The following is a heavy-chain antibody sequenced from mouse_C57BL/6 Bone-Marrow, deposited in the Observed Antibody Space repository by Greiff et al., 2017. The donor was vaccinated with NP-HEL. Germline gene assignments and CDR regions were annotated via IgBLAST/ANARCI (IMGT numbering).Heavy chain of an antibody. D-gene: IGHD1-1*01. J-gene: IGHJ2*01. V-gene: IGHV5-4*01. Sequence: EVQVVESGGGLVKPGGSLKLSCAASGFTFSSYAMSWVRQTPEKRLEWVATISDGGSYTYYPDNVKGRFTISRDNAKNNLYLQMSHLKSEDTAMYYCARGSSDYWGQGTTLTVSS. CDR2: ISDGGSYT. CDR3: ARGSSDY. CDR1: GFTFSSYA.